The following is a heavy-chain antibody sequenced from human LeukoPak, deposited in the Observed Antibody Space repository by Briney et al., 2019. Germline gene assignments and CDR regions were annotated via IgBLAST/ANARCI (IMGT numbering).Heavy chain of an antibody. CDR1: GGSFSGYY. J-gene: IGHJ4*02. D-gene: IGHD4-23*01. V-gene: IGHV4-34*01. CDR3: ARGRYGGYFDC. Sequence: SETLSLTCAVYGGSFSGYYWSWIRQPPGKGLEWIGEINHSGSTNYNPSLKSRITISVDTSKIQFSLMLSPVTAADTAVYYRARGRYGGYFDCWGQGTLVTVSS. CDR2: INHSGST.